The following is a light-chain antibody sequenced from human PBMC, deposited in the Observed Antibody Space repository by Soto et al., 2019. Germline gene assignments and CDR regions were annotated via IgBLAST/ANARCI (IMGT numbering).Light chain of an antibody. CDR1: QGIRNH. Sequence: DIHMTQSPSSLSASVGYRFTITCRASQGIRNHLAWFQQKAGQAPKSLIYAVSTLQSGVTSKFSGSGSGTDFTLTISSLQTEDSATYYCQQYDTYPITYGQGTRLEIK. CDR2: AVS. CDR3: QQYDTYPIT. J-gene: IGKJ5*01. V-gene: IGKV1-16*02.